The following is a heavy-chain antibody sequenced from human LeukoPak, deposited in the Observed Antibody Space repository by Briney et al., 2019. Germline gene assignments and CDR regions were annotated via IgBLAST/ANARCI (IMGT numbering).Heavy chain of an antibody. Sequence: PSETLSLTCTVSGGSISSSNYYWGWIRQPPGKGLEWIGNIYYSGSTYYNPSLKSRVIITVDTSKIQFSLKLTSVTAADTAVYYCARTPYSSGSYWDYWGQGILVTVSS. V-gene: IGHV4-39*07. D-gene: IGHD6-19*01. J-gene: IGHJ4*02. CDR3: ARTPYSSGSYWDY. CDR1: GGSISSSNYY. CDR2: IYYSGST.